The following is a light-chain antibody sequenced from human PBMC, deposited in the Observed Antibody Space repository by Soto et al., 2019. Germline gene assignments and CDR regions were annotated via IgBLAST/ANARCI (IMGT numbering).Light chain of an antibody. CDR2: WAS. J-gene: IGKJ4*01. Sequence: DIVMTQSPDSLAVSLGERATINRKSSQSVLYSSNNKNYLAWYQQKPGQPPKLLIYWASTRESGVPDRFSGSGSGTDLTLKISRVEAEDVGVYYCMQSIQLPLTFGGGTKVDIK. CDR1: QSVLYSSNNKNY. V-gene: IGKV4-1*01. CDR3: MQSIQLPLT.